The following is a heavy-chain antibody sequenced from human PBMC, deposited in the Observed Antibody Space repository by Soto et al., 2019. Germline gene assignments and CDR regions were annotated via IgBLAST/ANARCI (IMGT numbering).Heavy chain of an antibody. J-gene: IGHJ4*02. V-gene: IGHV5-10-1*01. D-gene: IGHD3-22*01. Sequence: GESLKISCKGSGYSFTSYWISWVRQMPGKGLEWMGRIDPSDSYTNYSPSFQGHVTISADKSISTAYPQWSSLKASDTAMYYCARHRRVYYYDSSGYYGGLYYWGQGTLGTVSS. CDR1: GYSFTSYW. CDR2: IDPSDSYT. CDR3: ARHRRVYYYDSSGYYGGLYY.